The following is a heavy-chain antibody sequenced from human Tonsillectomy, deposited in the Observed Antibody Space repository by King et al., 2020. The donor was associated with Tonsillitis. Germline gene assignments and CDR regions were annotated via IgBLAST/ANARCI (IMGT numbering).Heavy chain of an antibody. CDR1: GFTFSSYA. CDR3: AREQGAVAGTGFDH. V-gene: IGHV3-30-3*01. CDR2: ISYDGSDK. Sequence: VQLVESGGGVVQPGRSLRLSCADSGFTFSSYAMHWVRQAPGKGLEWVAFISYDGSDKYYADSVKGRFTISRDNSKNTLYLQMSSLRAEDTAVFYCAREQGAVAGTGFDHWGQGTLVTVSS. J-gene: IGHJ4*02. D-gene: IGHD6-19*01.